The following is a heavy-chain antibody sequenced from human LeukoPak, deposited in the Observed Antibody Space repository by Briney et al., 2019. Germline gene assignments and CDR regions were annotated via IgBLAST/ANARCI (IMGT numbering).Heavy chain of an antibody. CDR1: GGTFSSYV. CDR2: IIPIFGTA. V-gene: IGHV1-69*01. CDR3: ARKGALWFGELFHYMDV. D-gene: IGHD3-10*01. J-gene: IGHJ6*03. Sequence: SVKVSCKASGGTFSSYVISWVRQAPGQGLEWMGGIIPIFGTANYAQKFQGRVTITADESTSTAYMELSSLRSEDTAVYYCARKGALWFGELFHYMDVWGKGTTVTVSS.